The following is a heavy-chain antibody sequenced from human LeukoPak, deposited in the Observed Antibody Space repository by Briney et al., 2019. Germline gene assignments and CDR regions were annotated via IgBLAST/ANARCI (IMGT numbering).Heavy chain of an antibody. CDR2: ISGSGGST. J-gene: IGHJ4*02. Sequence: GGSLRLSCAASGFTFSSYAMNWVRQAPGRGLEWVSGISGSGGSTYYADSVKGRFTISRDNSKNTLYLQMNSLRAEDTAVYYCAKERGAARYFDYWGQGTLVTVSS. D-gene: IGHD6-6*01. CDR3: AKERGAARYFDY. V-gene: IGHV3-23*01. CDR1: GFTFSSYA.